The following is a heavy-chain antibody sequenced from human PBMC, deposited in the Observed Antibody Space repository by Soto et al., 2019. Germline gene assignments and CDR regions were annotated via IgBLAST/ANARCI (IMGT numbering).Heavy chain of an antibody. J-gene: IGHJ4*02. D-gene: IGHD6-19*01. V-gene: IGHV4-59*01. Sequence: SETLSLTCSVSGGSISGSYWSWIRQSPGKGLEWLGYVYYTGSTNYSPSLRSRVSISVDTSKNEFSLRLSSVTAADTAVYFCARSVAVPGAHIDYWGQGTQVTV. CDR3: ARSVAVPGAHIDY. CDR1: GGSISGSY. CDR2: VYYTGST.